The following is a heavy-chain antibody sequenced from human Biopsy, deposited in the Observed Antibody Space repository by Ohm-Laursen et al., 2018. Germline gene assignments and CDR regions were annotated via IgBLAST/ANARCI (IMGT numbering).Heavy chain of an antibody. D-gene: IGHD2-2*01. CDR3: ARRPYTRDNWFDP. CDR1: GGSLSLSY. J-gene: IGHJ5*02. Sequence: GTLSLTWNVSGGSLSLSYWSWIRQPPGKGLEWIGYIYSSGGTDYNPSLKSRVTISLDTSKNQFSLTLTSVTVADTAIYYCARRPYTRDNWFDPWGQGTLVTVSS. CDR2: IYSSGGT. V-gene: IGHV4-4*08.